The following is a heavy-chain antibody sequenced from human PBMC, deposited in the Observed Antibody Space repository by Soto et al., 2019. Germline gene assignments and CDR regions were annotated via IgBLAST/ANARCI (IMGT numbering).Heavy chain of an antibody. Sequence: VASVKVSCKASGYTFTSYGVSWVRQAPGQGLEWMGWISTYNGNTNYAQKLQGRVTLTTDTSTSTAYMELRSLRSDDTAVYYCASGYDDDYWGQGTLVTVSS. J-gene: IGHJ4*02. CDR3: ASGYDDDY. CDR2: ISTYNGNT. CDR1: GYTFTSYG. D-gene: IGHD5-12*01. V-gene: IGHV1-18*01.